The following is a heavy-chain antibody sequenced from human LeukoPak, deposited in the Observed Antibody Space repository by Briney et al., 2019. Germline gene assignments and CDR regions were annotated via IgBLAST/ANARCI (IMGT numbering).Heavy chain of an antibody. V-gene: IGHV3-7*01. Sequence: PGGSLRLSCAASGLTFSSYWMTWVRQAPGKGLEWVANIKLDGTKKYYVDSVKGRFTISRDNAKNSLDLQMNSLRVEDTAVYYCARDFGLSGYDLLDYWGQGTMVTVSS. J-gene: IGHJ4*02. CDR1: GLTFSSYW. CDR2: IKLDGTKK. D-gene: IGHD5-12*01. CDR3: ARDFGLSGYDLLDY.